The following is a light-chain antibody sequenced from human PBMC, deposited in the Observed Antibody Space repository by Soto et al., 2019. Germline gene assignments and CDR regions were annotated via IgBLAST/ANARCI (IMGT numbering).Light chain of an antibody. J-gene: IGKJ1*01. CDR2: KAS. CDR3: QQYNNYPRT. Sequence: DIQMTQSPSTLSASVGDRVTITCRASQSISSWLAWYQQTPGKAPKVLIYKASSLESGGPSRFSGSGSGTEFTLTISSLQPDDFGTYYCQQYNNYPRTFGQGTKVEV. V-gene: IGKV1-5*03. CDR1: QSISSW.